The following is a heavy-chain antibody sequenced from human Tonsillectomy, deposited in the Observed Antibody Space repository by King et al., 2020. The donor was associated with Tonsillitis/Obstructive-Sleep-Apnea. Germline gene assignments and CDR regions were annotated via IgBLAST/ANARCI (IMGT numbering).Heavy chain of an antibody. CDR1: GGSISSSSYY. J-gene: IGHJ3*02. D-gene: IGHD4-11*01. V-gene: IGHV4-39*01. CDR3: GTVRVNLNAFDI. Sequence: QLQESGPGLVKPSETLSLTCTVSGGSISSSSYYWGWIRQPPGKGLEWIGSIYYSGSTYYSPSLKSRVTISVDTSKNQFSLKLSSVTAADTAVYYCGTVRVNLNAFDIWGQGTMVTVSS. CDR2: IYYSGST.